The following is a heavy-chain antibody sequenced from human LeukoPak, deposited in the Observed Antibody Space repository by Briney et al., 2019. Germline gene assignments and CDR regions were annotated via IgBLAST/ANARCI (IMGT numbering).Heavy chain of an antibody. CDR1: GGSISSGGYY. V-gene: IGHV4-30-2*01. J-gene: IGHJ4*02. Sequence: SETLSLTCTVSGGSISSGGYYWSWIRQPPGKGLEWIGYIYHSGSTYYNPSLKSRVTISVDRFKNQFSLKLSSVTAADTAVYYCARSHAAGPIWGQGTLVTVSS. CDR3: ARSHAAGPI. CDR2: IYHSGST. D-gene: IGHD1-1*01.